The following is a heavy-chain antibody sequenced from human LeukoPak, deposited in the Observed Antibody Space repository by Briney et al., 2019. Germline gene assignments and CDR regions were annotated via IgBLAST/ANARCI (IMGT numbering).Heavy chain of an antibody. CDR2: IYYSGST. CDR1: GGSISSYY. CDR3: ARYTLDYSTMTLSLSY. Sequence: PSETLSLTCTVSGGSISSYYWSWIRQAPGKGLEWIGYIYYSGSTNYNPSLKSRVTISVDTSKNQFSLKLSSVTAADTAVYYCARYTLDYSTMTLSLSYWGQGTLVTVSS. D-gene: IGHD3-22*01. J-gene: IGHJ4*02. V-gene: IGHV4-59*01.